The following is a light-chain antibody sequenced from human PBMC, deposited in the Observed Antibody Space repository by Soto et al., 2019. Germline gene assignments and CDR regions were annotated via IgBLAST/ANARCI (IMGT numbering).Light chain of an antibody. CDR3: QQYDNSPFT. CDR2: GAS. V-gene: IGKV3-20*01. J-gene: IGKJ3*01. Sequence: EIVLTQSPGTLSLSPGESATLSCRASQSVSSRSLAWYQQKPGQAPRLLIYGASSRATGIPDRFSGSGSGTVFTLAISRLEHEDFAVYCCQQYDNSPFTFGPGTQVDIK. CDR1: QSVSSRS.